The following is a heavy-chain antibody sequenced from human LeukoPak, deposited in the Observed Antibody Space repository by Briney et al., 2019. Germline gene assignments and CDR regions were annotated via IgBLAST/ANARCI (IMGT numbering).Heavy chain of an antibody. CDR2: IYYSGIT. J-gene: IGHJ6*02. CDR3: ARAYGSGTYYRGMDV. V-gene: IGHV4-39*01. CDR1: ADSIRSSRHY. D-gene: IGHD3-10*01. Sequence: SETLSLTCSVSADSIRSSRHYWGWIRQPPGKGLEWIGMIYYSGITYYNPSLKSRVTISVDTSKSQFSLKLNSVTAADTAFYFCARAYGSGTYYRGMDVWGQGTTVTVSS.